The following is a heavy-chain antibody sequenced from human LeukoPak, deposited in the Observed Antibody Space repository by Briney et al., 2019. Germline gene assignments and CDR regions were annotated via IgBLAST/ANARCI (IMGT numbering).Heavy chain of an antibody. CDR1: GGSISSYY. V-gene: IGHV4-59*01. J-gene: IGHJ4*02. D-gene: IGHD6-19*01. CDR2: IYYSGST. CDR3: ATADLNYIAVAGYFDC. Sequence: SETLSLTCTVSGGSISSYYWSWIRQPPGKGLEWIGYIYYSGSTNYNPSLKSRVTISVDTSKNQFSLKLSSVTAADTAVYYCATADLNYIAVAGYFDCWGQGNLVTVSS.